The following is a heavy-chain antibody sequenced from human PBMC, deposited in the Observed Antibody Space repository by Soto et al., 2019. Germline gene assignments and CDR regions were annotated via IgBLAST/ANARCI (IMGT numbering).Heavy chain of an antibody. D-gene: IGHD6-19*01. CDR1: GFTVSSNY. Sequence: EVQLVESGGGLVQPGGSLRLSCAASGFTVSSNYMSWVRQAPGKGLEWVSVIYSGGSTYYADSVKGRFTISRDNSKNTLYLHMNSLRAEDTAVYYCARDRAVAGTGYYYYGMDVWGQGTTVTVSS. CDR2: IYSGGST. J-gene: IGHJ6*02. V-gene: IGHV3-66*01. CDR3: ARDRAVAGTGYYYYGMDV.